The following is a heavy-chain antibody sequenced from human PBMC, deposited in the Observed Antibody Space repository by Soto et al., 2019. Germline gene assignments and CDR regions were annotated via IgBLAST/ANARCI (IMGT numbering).Heavy chain of an antibody. CDR3: ARAGGLGAVAADY. Sequence: QLQLQESGSGLVKPSQTLSLTCAVSGGSISSGGYSWSWIRQPPGKGLEWIGYIYHSGSTYYNPSLKSRVTISVGRSKNQFSLKLSSVTAADTAVYYCARAGGLGAVAADYWGQGTLVTVSS. CDR2: IYHSGST. CDR1: GGSISSGGYS. J-gene: IGHJ4*02. D-gene: IGHD6-19*01. V-gene: IGHV4-30-2*01.